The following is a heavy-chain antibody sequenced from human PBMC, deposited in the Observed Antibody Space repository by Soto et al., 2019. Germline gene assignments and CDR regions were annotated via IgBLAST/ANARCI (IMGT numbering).Heavy chain of an antibody. D-gene: IGHD2-15*01. Sequence: GGSLRLSCAASGFTFSSYGMHWVRQAPGKGLEWVAVISYDGSNKYYADSVKGRFTISRDNSKNTLYLQMNSLRAEDTAVYYCAKDLSSTVVVAADSPLYYYYMDVWGKGNTVTVSS. V-gene: IGHV3-30*18. CDR3: AKDLSSTVVVAADSPLYYYYMDV. J-gene: IGHJ6*03. CDR1: GFTFSSYG. CDR2: ISYDGSNK.